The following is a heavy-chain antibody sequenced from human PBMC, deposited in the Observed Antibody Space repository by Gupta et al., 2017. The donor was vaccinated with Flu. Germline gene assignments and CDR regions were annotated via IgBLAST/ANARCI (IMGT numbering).Heavy chain of an antibody. J-gene: IGHJ6*02. CDR3: ARRYSGSYQELPYYGMDV. CDR1: GFTFSSYS. D-gene: IGHD1-26*01. CDR2: ISSSSSYI. V-gene: IGHV3-21*01. Sequence: EVQLVESGGGLVKPGGSLRLSCAASGFTFSSYSMNWVRQAPGKGLEWVSSISSSSSYIYYADSVKGRFTISRDNAKNSLYLQMNSLRAEDTAVYYCARRYSGSYQELPYYGMDVWGQGTTVTVSS.